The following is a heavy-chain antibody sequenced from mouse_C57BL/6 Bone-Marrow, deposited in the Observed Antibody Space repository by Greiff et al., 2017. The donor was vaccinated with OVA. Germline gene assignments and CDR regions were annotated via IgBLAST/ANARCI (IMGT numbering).Heavy chain of an antibody. J-gene: IGHJ3*01. V-gene: IGHV5-17*01. CDR2: ISSGSSTI. CDR1: GFTFSDYG. CDR3: ARRDLGGRFAY. Sequence: EVQRVESGGGLVKPGGSLKLSCAASGFTFSDYGMHWVRQAPEKGLEWVAYISSGSSTIYYADTVKGRFTISRDNAKNTLFLQMTSLRSEDTAMYYCARRDLGGRFAYWGQGTLVTVSA. D-gene: IGHD3-3*01.